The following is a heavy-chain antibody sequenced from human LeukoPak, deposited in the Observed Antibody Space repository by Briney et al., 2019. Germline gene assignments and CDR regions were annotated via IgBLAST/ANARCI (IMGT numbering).Heavy chain of an antibody. J-gene: IGHJ4*02. CDR2: ISGSGGST. D-gene: IGHD3-22*01. CDR3: AELATLHTSGYYDY. Sequence: GGSLRLSCAASGFTFSSYAMTRVRQAPGEGLEWVSAISGSGGSTYYADSVKGRFTISRDNSKNTLYLQMNSLRAEDTALYYCAELATLHTSGYYDYWGQGTLVTVSS. V-gene: IGHV3-23*01. CDR1: GFTFSSYA.